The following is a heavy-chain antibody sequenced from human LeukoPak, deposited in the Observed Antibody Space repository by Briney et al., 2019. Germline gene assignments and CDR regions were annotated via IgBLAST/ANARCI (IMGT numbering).Heavy chain of an antibody. V-gene: IGHV3-23*01. CDR1: GFSFSTYA. CDR3: VKAASPDVAPTTTPYNWFDP. J-gene: IGHJ5*02. CDR2: VSGGNYRT. Sequence: QAGGSLRLSCAASGFSFSTYAMSWVRQAPGKGLEWVSIVSGGNYRTDYADSVKGRFTISRDNSKNTLYLQMNSLRAEDTAIYYCVKAASPDVAPTTTPYNWFDPWGQGTLVTVSS. D-gene: IGHD1-26*01.